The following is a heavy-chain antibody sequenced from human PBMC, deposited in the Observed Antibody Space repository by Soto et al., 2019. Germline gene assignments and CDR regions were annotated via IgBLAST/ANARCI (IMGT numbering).Heavy chain of an antibody. D-gene: IGHD5-18*01. J-gene: IGHJ4*02. CDR2: IKSKTDGGTA. CDR3: TSDTAKGAY. Sequence: GGSLRLSCAVSGVTLTNVWMNWVRQAPGKGPEWVGRIKSKTDGGTADYAAPVKGRFTISRDDSKNTAYLQMNSLKTEDTAVYYCTSDTAKGAYWGQGTLVTVSS. V-gene: IGHV3-15*07. CDR1: GVTLTNVW.